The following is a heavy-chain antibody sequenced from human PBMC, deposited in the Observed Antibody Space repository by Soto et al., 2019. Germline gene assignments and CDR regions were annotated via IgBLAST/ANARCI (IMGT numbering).Heavy chain of an antibody. CDR1: GYSFTSYW. J-gene: IGHJ3*02. CDR2: IDPSDSYT. V-gene: IGHV5-10-1*01. D-gene: IGHD3-22*01. CDR3: ARAFNSGYYYSAFDI. Sequence: RGESLKISCKGSGYSFTSYWISWVRQMPGKGLEWMGRIDPSDSYTNYSPSFQGHVTISADKSISTAYLQWSSLKASDTAMYYCARAFNSGYYYSAFDIWGQGTMVTVSS.